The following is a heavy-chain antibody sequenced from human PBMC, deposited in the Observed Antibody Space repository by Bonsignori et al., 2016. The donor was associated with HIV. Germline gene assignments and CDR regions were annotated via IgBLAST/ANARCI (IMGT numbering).Heavy chain of an antibody. J-gene: IGHJ3*02. CDR3: ARGRFTIFGALAAFDI. D-gene: IGHD3-3*01. V-gene: IGHV4-34*01. CDR2: INHSGST. Sequence: SETLSLTCAVYGGSFSGYYWSWIRQPPGKGLEWIGEINHSGSTNYNPSLKSRVTISVDTSKNQFSLKLSSVTAADTAVYYCARGRFTIFGALAAFDIWGQGTMVTVSS. CDR1: GGSFSGYY.